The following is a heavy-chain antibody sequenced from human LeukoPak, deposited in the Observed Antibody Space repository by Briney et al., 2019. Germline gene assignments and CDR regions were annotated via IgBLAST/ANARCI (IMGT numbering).Heavy chain of an antibody. Sequence: SETLSLTCAVYGGSFSGYYWSWIRQPPGEGLEWIGSIYYSGSTYYNTSLKSRVTISVDTSENQFSLRLNSVTAADTAVYYCARGKVQWLLLRWNYYYYMDVWGKGTTVTVSS. CDR2: IYYSGST. CDR3: ARGKVQWLLLRWNYYYYMDV. V-gene: IGHV4-34*01. D-gene: IGHD3-22*01. J-gene: IGHJ6*03. CDR1: GGSFSGYY.